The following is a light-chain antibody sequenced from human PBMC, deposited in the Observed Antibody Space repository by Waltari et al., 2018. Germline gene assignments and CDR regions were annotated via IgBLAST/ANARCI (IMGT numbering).Light chain of an antibody. J-gene: IGKJ1*01. CDR1: QSVGRAF. Sequence: EIVLTQSPGTLSLSPGERATLACWARQSVGRAFAWYQQQRGQAPRLLIYGASTRATGIPDRFSGSGSGTDCSLTINRLEPEDFAVYYCQHYVRLPVTFGQGTKGEIK. CDR2: GAS. CDR3: QHYVRLPVT. V-gene: IGKV3-20*01.